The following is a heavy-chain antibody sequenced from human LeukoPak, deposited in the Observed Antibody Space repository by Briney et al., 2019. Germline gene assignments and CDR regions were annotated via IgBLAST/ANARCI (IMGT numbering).Heavy chain of an antibody. CDR1: GGSNTSYY. V-gene: IGHV4-59*01. CDR2: ISDGGST. CDR3: ARASTTFDD. J-gene: IGHJ4*02. D-gene: IGHD1-14*01. Sequence: SETLSLTCSVSGGSNTSYYWSWIRQPPGKGLEWIGYISDGGSTNYNPSLKSRVSISVDTSKNQFSLKLSSVTAADTAVYFCARASTTFDDWGQGTLVTVSS.